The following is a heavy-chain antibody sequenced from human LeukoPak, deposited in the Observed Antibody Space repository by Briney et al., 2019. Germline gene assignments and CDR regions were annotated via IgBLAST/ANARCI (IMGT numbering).Heavy chain of an antibody. J-gene: IGHJ4*02. CDR3: ARTPDFWSGYSPGY. V-gene: IGHV1-18*01. CDR2: ISAYNGNT. CDR1: GYTFTSYG. Sequence: ASVKVSCKASGYTFTSYGISWVRQAPGQGLEWMGWISAYNGNTNYAQKLQDRVTMTTDTSTSTAYMELRSLRSDDTAVYYCARTPDFWSGYSPGYWGQGTLVTVSS. D-gene: IGHD3-3*01.